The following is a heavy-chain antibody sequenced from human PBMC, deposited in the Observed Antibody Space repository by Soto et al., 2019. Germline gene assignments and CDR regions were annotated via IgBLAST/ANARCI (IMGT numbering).Heavy chain of an antibody. J-gene: IGHJ6*02. CDR3: ATRGAGYYYYGLDV. CDR2: ISYDGNNK. CDR1: GFTFSNYG. V-gene: IGHV3-30*03. Sequence: SLRLSCAGSGFTFSNYGMHWVRQAPGKGLAWVAVISYDGNNKYIADSVKGRFTVSRDNSKSTLFLQINSLRLQDTGVYYCATRGAGYYYYGLDVWGQGTTVTV. D-gene: IGHD6-25*01.